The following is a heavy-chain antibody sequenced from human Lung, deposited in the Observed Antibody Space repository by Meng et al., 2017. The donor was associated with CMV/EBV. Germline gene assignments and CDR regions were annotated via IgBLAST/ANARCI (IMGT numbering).Heavy chain of an antibody. CDR3: ATQESRDGHNPY. CDR2: MYHSGTT. CDR1: GGSISNSYG. D-gene: IGHD5-24*01. J-gene: IGHJ4*02. Sequence: PLQDSGPGMVKPSLSLSSTCVVSGGSISNSYGWAWVRKSPGKGLEWIGEMYHSGTTNYNPSLKSRVTISMGKSNNQLSLKLNSVTAADTAVYYCATQESRDGHNPYWGQGTLVTVSS. V-gene: IGHV4-4*02.